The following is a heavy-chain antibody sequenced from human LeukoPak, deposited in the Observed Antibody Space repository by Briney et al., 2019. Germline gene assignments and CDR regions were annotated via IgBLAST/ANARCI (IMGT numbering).Heavy chain of an antibody. J-gene: IGHJ2*01. Sequence: SETLSLTCTVSGGSISSYYWSWIRQPPGKGLEWIGYIYYSGSTNYNPSLKSRVTISVDTYKNQFSLKLSSVTAADTAVYYCARARRDWYFDLWGRGTLVTVSS. CDR2: IYYSGST. CDR3: ARARRDWYFDL. CDR1: GGSISSYY. V-gene: IGHV4-59*08.